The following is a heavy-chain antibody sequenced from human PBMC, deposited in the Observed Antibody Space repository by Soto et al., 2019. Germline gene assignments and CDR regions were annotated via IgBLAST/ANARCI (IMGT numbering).Heavy chain of an antibody. J-gene: IGHJ6*04. D-gene: IGHD1-26*01. CDR1: GFTFSSHW. CDR3: ARESSIGGHYHMDV. Sequence: EVQLVESGGGLVQPGGSLRLSCAASGFTFSSHWMHWVRQAPGKGLVWVSRISRDGSNTNYADSVKGRFTISRDNAKNTLYLQMNSLRAEDTAVYYCARESSIGGHYHMDVWGKGTAVTVSS. V-gene: IGHV3-74*01. CDR2: ISRDGSNT.